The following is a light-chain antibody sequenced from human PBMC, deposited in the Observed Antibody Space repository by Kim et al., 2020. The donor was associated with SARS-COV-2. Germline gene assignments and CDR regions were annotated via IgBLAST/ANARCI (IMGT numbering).Light chain of an antibody. CDR3: CSYAGTYTLV. V-gene: IGLV2-11*01. CDR2: DVR. CDR1: SSDIGSYNS. Sequence: GQSVTHPCTGTSSDIGSYNSVSCFQQHPGKAPKLMIYDVRQRPSGVPDRFSCSKSDNTASLTISGLQAEDEADYCCCSYAGTYTLVFGGGTKVTVL. J-gene: IGLJ3*02.